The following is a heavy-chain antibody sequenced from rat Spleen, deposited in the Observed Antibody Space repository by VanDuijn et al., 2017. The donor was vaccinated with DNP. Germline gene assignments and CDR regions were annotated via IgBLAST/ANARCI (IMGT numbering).Heavy chain of an antibody. J-gene: IGHJ4*01. V-gene: IGHV5S11*01. CDR3: ARHVSTTAGNYAMDA. Sequence: EVQLVETGGGLVQPGGSLKLSCAASGFTFSDYNMAWVRQAPTKGLEWVASISTGGDNTYYRDSVKVRFTISRDNAKSTLYLQMDSLRSEETATYYCARHVSTTAGNYAMDAWGQGTSVTVSS. D-gene: IGHD1-2*01. CDR2: ISTGGDNT. CDR1: GFTFSDYN.